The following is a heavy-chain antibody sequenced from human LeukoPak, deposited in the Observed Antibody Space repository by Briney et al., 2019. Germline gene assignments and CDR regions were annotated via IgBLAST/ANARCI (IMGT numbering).Heavy chain of an antibody. CDR1: GYTFTSYY. Sequence: GASVKVSCKPSGYTFTSYYVHCVRQAPGQGLEWMGIINPSRDNTMYAQKFQGTVTLTRDTQPSTVYKEMGSQRCEDTGVDFWARPTSIIPASNIYFYDYAMDLWGQGTTVTVSS. V-gene: IGHV1-46*01. J-gene: IGHJ6*02. CDR3: ARPTSIIPASNIYFYDYAMDL. D-gene: IGHD2-2*01. CDR2: INPSRDNT.